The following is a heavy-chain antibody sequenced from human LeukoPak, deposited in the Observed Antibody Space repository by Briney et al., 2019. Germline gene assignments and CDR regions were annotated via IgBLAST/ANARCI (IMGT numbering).Heavy chain of an antibody. V-gene: IGHV4-39*01. CDR1: GGSISSSSYY. D-gene: IGHD3-10*01. CDR2: IYYSGST. Sequence: SETLSLTCTVSGGSISSSSYYWGWIRQPPGKGLEWIGSIYYSGSTYYNPSLKSRVTISVDTSKNQFPLKLSSVTAADTAVYYCARRENYYGSGSYYRGNNWFDPWGQGTLVTVSS. J-gene: IGHJ5*02. CDR3: ARRENYYGSGSYYRGNNWFDP.